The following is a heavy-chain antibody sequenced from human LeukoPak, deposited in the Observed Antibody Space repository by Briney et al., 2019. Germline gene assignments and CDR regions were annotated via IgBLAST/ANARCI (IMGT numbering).Heavy chain of an antibody. CDR1: GFTFSSYG. V-gene: IGHV3-30*02. J-gene: IGHJ4*02. CDR2: IRYDGSVK. CDR3: AKDQIGYDFWSGYYSF. Sequence: GGSLRLSCAASGFTFSSYGMHWVRQAPGKGLEWVAFIRYDGSVKYYADSVKGRFTISRDNSKNTLYLQMNSLRAEDTAVYYCAKDQIGYDFWSGYYSFWGQGTLVTVSS. D-gene: IGHD3-3*01.